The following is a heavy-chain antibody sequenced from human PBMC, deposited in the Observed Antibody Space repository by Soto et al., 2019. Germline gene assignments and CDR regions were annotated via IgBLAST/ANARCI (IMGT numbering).Heavy chain of an antibody. CDR1: GFSLSTSGMS. Sequence: QITLKESGPTLVKPTQPHTLTCIFSGFSLSTSGMSVGWIRQPPGKALEWLALIYWDDDKRYSPSLKSRLTIIKDTSKNQVVLTMTNVDPVDTATYYCVHRRSGGSGTFFDYWGQGTLVTVSS. V-gene: IGHV2-5*02. D-gene: IGHD3-10*01. CDR3: VHRRSGGSGTFFDY. J-gene: IGHJ4*02. CDR2: IYWDDDK.